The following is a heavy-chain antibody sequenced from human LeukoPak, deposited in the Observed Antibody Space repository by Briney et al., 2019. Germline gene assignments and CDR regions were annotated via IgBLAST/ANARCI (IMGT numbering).Heavy chain of an antibody. D-gene: IGHD3-16*01. CDR3: AYGGFDY. CDR2: ISSSSSYI. J-gene: IGHJ4*02. CDR1: GFTFRNYA. Sequence: PGGSLRLSCAASGFTFRNYAMSWVRQAPGKGLEWVSSISSSSSYIYYADSVKGRFTISRDNAKNSLYLQMNSLRAEDTAVYYCAYGGFDYWGQGTLVTVSS. V-gene: IGHV3-21*01.